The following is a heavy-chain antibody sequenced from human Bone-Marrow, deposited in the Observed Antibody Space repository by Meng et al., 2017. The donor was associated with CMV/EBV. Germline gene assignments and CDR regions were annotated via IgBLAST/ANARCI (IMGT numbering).Heavy chain of an antibody. V-gene: IGHV3-23*01. Sequence: FNCSRYARSWVRQAPGKGLEWVSVISGSGGSTYYADSVKGRFTLSRDNSNNTLYLQMNSLRAEDTAVYYCAKHQGYCSGGSCYSIDYWGQGTLVTVSS. CDR1: FNCSRYA. J-gene: IGHJ4*02. CDR3: AKHQGYCSGGSCYSIDY. D-gene: IGHD2-15*01. CDR2: ISGSGGST.